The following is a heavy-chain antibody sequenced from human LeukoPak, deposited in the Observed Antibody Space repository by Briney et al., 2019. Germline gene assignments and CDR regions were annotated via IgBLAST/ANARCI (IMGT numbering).Heavy chain of an antibody. Sequence: PGGSLRLPCAASGFTFSSYAMSWVRQAPGKGLEWVSAISGSGGSTYYADSVKGRFTISRDNSKNTLYLQMNSLRAEDTAVYYCAKSARYCSSTSCSPGGDYWGQGTLVTVSS. V-gene: IGHV3-23*01. D-gene: IGHD2-2*01. J-gene: IGHJ4*02. CDR2: ISGSGGST. CDR1: GFTFSSYA. CDR3: AKSARYCSSTSCSPGGDY.